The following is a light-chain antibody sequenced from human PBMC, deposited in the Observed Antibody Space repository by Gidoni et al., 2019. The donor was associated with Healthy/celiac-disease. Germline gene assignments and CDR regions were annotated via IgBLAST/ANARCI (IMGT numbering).Light chain of an antibody. CDR2: GAS. V-gene: IGKV3-20*01. Sequence: EIVLTQSPGTLSLSPGERATLSCRASQSVSSSYLAWYQQKPGPAPRLLIYGASSRATGIPDRFSGSGSGTDFTLTISRLEPEDFAVYYCQQYGSSPLSFXQXTKLEIK. CDR1: QSVSSSY. J-gene: IGKJ2*03. CDR3: QQYGSSPLS.